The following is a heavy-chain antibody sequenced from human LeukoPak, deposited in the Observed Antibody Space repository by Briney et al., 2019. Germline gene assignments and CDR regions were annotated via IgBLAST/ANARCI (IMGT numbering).Heavy chain of an antibody. CDR1: GGSISSGGYS. CDR3: ARAWGIAVAFDY. CDR2: IYHSGST. J-gene: IGHJ4*02. Sequence: PSETLSLTCAVSGGSISSGGYSWSWIRQPPGKGLGWIGYIYHSGSTYYNPSLKSRVTISVDRSKNQFSLKLSSVTAADTAVYYCARAWGIAVAFDYWGQGTLVTVSS. V-gene: IGHV4-30-2*01. D-gene: IGHD6-19*01.